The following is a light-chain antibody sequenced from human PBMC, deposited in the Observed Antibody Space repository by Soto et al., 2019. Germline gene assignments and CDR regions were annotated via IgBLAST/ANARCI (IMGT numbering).Light chain of an antibody. CDR1: QSISVY. CDR3: QQYNSYWT. Sequence: DIQMTQSPSSLSASVGDRVTITCRTSQSISVYLNWYQQKPGKVPKLLIYAASSLQSGVPSRFSGSGSETDFTLTISSLQPDDFATYYCQQYNSYWTFGQGTKVDIK. J-gene: IGKJ1*01. CDR2: AAS. V-gene: IGKV1-39*01.